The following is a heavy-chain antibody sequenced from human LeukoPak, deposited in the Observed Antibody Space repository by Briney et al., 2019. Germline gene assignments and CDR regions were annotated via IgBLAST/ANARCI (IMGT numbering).Heavy chain of an antibody. J-gene: IGHJ4*02. D-gene: IGHD3-10*01. CDR3: AKDSGAYYGSGSYFDY. CDR1: GFTFSSYG. CDR2: ISGSGGST. Sequence: GGSLRLSCAASGFTFSSYGMHWVRQAPGKGLEWVSAISGSGGSTYYADSVKGRFTISRDNSKNTLYLQMNSLRAEDTAVYYCAKDSGAYYGSGSYFDYWGQGTLVTVSS. V-gene: IGHV3-23*01.